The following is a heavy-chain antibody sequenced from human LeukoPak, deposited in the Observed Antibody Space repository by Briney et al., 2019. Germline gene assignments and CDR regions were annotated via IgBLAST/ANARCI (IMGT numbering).Heavy chain of an antibody. J-gene: IGHJ4*02. Sequence: PGGSLRLSCAASGVTFSSYAMSWVRQAPGKGLEWVSGISGSGGSTYYADSVKGRFTISRDNSKNTLYLQMNSLRAEDTAVYYCARDLDGPENYWGQGTLVTVSS. D-gene: IGHD3-3*01. CDR1: GVTFSSYA. CDR3: ARDLDGPENY. CDR2: ISGSGGST. V-gene: IGHV3-23*01.